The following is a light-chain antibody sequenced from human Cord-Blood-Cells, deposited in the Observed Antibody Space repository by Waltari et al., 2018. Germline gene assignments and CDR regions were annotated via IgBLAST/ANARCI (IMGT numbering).Light chain of an antibody. Sequence: DIQMNQSPSSLSASVGDRVTITCRASQSISSYLNWYHEKQGKAPKPLIYAASSLQSGVPSRFSGSGSGTEFTLTISSLQPEDFATYYCQQSYSTPITFGQGTRLEIK. CDR3: QQSYSTPIT. CDR1: QSISSY. V-gene: IGKV1-39*01. J-gene: IGKJ5*01. CDR2: AAS.